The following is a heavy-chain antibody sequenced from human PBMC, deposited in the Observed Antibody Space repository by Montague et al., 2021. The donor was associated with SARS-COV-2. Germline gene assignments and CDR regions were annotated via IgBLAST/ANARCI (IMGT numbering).Heavy chain of an antibody. CDR1: GDSVSSSDHY. D-gene: IGHD4-17*01. CDR2: VYYSGYT. J-gene: IGHJ4*02. V-gene: IGHV4-39*01. CDR3: ARRRLREDYFDF. Sequence: SETLSLTCTVSGDSVSSSDHYWGRIRQPPGKGLEWLGIVYYSGYTYYNPSVKGRATISIDASKNQFSLKLNSLTATDTAIYHCARRRLREDYFDFWGQGTLLTVSS.